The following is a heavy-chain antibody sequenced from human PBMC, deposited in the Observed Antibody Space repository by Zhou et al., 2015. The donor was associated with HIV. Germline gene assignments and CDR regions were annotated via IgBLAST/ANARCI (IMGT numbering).Heavy chain of an antibody. V-gene: IGHV1-69*01. D-gene: IGHD3-22*01. CDR3: ARALNPPYDSSGYYYRGTDDAFDI. CDR2: IIPIFGTA. J-gene: IGHJ3*02. CDR1: GGTFSSYA. Sequence: QVQLVQSGAEVKKPGSSVKVSCKASGGTFSSYAISWVRQAPGQGLEWMGGIIPIFGTANYAQKFQGRVTITADESTSTAYMELSSLRSEDTAVYYCARALNPPYDSSGYYYRGTDDAFDIWGQGTMVTVSS.